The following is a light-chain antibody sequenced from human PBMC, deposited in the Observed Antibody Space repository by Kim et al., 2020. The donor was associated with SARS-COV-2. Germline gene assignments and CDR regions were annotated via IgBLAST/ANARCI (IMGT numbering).Light chain of an antibody. V-gene: IGKV3-20*01. J-gene: IGKJ5*01. CDR2: GAA. Sequence: EIVLTQTPGTLSLSTGERATLSRRASQSISVNYLAWYQQKPGHAPSVFIYGAARRAADIPDRFCGSGSWTDFTLPINRLVPADFAAYYCQQYPRAPDTFGQGTRVEIK. CDR1: QSISVNY. CDR3: QQYPRAPDT.